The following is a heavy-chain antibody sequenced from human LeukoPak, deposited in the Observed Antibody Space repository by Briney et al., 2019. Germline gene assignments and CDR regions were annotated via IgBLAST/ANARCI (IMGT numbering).Heavy chain of an antibody. Sequence: GGFLRLSCAASGFTFSSYGMHWVRQAPGKGLEWVAVISYDGSNKYYADSVKGRFTISRDNSKNTLYLQMNSLRAEDTAVYYCAKTPLDYYYGMDVWGKGTTVTVSS. CDR2: ISYDGSNK. CDR1: GFTFSSYG. CDR3: AKTPLDYYYGMDV. J-gene: IGHJ6*04. V-gene: IGHV3-30*18.